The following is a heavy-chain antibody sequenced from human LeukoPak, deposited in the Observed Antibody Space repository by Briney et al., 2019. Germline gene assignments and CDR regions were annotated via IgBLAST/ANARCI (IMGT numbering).Heavy chain of an antibody. D-gene: IGHD3-10*01. V-gene: IGHV1-2*02. CDR2: INPDSGGT. CDR1: GYTFTGFY. J-gene: IGHJ4*02. Sequence: ASVKVSCRTSGYTFTGFYMNWVRQAPGQGLEWMGWINPDSGGTRYPERFQGRVTMTRDTSSSTAYMELSSLRSDDTAIYYCAKDSSLGNYIDYWGQGTLVTVSS. CDR3: AKDSSLGNYIDY.